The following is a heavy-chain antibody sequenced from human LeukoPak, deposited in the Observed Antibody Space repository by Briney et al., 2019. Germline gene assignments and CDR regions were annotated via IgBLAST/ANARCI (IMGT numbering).Heavy chain of an antibody. CDR2: ISSSGSYI. CDR1: GFTFSSYS. V-gene: IGHV3-21*01. CDR3: ARAADETLWAGMVRGVIDY. D-gene: IGHD3-10*01. Sequence: GGSLRLSCAASGFTFSSYSMNWVRQAPGKGLEWVSSISSSGSYIYYADSVKGRFTISRDNAKNSLYLQMNSLRAEDTAVYYCARAADETLWAGMVRGVIDYWGQGTLVTVSS. J-gene: IGHJ4*02.